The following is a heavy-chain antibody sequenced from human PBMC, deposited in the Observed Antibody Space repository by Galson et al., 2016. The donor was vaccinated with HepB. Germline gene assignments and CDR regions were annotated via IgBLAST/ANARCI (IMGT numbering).Heavy chain of an antibody. Sequence: SLRLSCAASGFTFRDYAMHWVRQAPGRGLEWVALIAPDTVNIDYADSVRGRFIISHDNSKTTLYLEMNSLRNEDTAVYFCARETEHSTNGLDPWGPGTPVTVS. CDR1: GFTFRDYA. J-gene: IGHJ5*02. CDR2: IAPDTVNI. V-gene: IGHV3-30*04. CDR3: ARETEHSTNGLDP.